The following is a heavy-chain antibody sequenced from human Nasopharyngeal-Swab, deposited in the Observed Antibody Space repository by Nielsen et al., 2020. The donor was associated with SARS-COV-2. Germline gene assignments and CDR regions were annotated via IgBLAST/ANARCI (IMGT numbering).Heavy chain of an antibody. CDR3: ASLLT. V-gene: IGHV3-23*01. CDR1: GFTFDSYA. CDR2: VTGSGSTT. J-gene: IGHJ5*02. Sequence: GESLKISCAASGFTFDSYAMTWVRQAPGKGLEWVPSVTGSGSTTKYADSVKGRFTISRDNSNKKVYLQMHSLRAEDSAVYYCASLLTWGQGTLVTVSS. D-gene: IGHD2-8*01.